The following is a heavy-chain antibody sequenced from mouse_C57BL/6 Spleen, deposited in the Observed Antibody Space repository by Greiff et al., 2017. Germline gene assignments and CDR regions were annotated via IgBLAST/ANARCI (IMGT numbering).Heavy chain of an antibody. CDR1: GFTFSDYG. Sequence: EVKLVESGGGLVKPGGSLKLSCAASGFTFSDYGMHWVRQAPEKGLEWVAYISSGSSTIYYADKVKGRFTISRDNAKNTLFLQMTSLRSEDTAMYYCARPGTAWFAYWGQGTLVTVSA. CDR3: ARPGTAWFAY. CDR2: ISSGSSTI. J-gene: IGHJ3*01. V-gene: IGHV5-17*01. D-gene: IGHD4-1*01.